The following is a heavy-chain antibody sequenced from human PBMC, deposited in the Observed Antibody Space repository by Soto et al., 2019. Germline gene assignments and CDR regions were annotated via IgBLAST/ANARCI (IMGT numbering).Heavy chain of an antibody. J-gene: IGHJ4*02. D-gene: IGHD3-10*01. V-gene: IGHV4-59*11. CDR3: ATRFYTSGVLLDY. Sequence: SETLSLTCTVSGGSISDHYYMWIRQSPGKGLEYIGYIHNGGSTNYNPSLKSRVIISVDTSKNQFSLKLTSVTAADTAVYYCATRFYTSGVLLDYWGQGTLVTVSS. CDR2: IHNGGST. CDR1: GGSISDHY.